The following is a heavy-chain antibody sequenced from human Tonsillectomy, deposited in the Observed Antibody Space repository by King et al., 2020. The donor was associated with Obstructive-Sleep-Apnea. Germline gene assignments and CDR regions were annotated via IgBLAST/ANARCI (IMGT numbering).Heavy chain of an antibody. J-gene: IGHJ4*02. V-gene: IGHV3-23*04. D-gene: IGHD6-13*01. CDR2: ISGSGGST. CDR3: AKGPAKRLVPNYFDY. CDR1: GFTFSNFA. Sequence: VQLVESGGGLVQPGGSLRLSCAASGFTFSNFAMSWVRQAPGKGLEWVSVISGSGGSTYYADSVKGRFTISRDNSKNTLYLQMNSLRAEDTAVYYCAKGPAKRLVPNYFDYWGQGTLVTVSS.